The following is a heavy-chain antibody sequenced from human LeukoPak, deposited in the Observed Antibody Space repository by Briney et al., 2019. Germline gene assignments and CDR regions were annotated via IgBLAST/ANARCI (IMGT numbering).Heavy chain of an antibody. V-gene: IGHV3-30-3*01. J-gene: IGHJ5*02. CDR1: GFTFSSYA. Sequence: PGGSLRLSCAASGFTFSSYAMHWVRQAPGKGLEWVAVISYDGSNKYYADSVKGRFTISRDNSKNTLYLQMNSLRAEDTAVYYCTSHILVMGTSWGQGTLVTVSS. D-gene: IGHD2-15*01. CDR2: ISYDGSNK. CDR3: TSHILVMGTS.